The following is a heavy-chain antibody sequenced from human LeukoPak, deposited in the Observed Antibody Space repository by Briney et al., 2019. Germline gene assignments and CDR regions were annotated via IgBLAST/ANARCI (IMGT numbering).Heavy chain of an antibody. D-gene: IGHD3-22*01. Sequence: PSENLSLTCAASGGSISSGGYSWSWIRQPPGKGLEWIGYIYHSGSTYYNPSLKSRVTISVDRSKNQFSLKLSSVTAADTAVYYCARVGVDSSGYYPYFDYWGQGTLVTVSS. CDR2: IYHSGST. CDR1: GGSISSGGYS. V-gene: IGHV4-30-2*01. J-gene: IGHJ4*02. CDR3: ARVGVDSSGYYPYFDY.